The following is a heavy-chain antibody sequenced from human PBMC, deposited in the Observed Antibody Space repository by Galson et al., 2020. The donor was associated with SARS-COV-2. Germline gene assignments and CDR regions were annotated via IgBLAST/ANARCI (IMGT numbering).Heavy chain of an antibody. CDR2: IGSGLSTI. J-gene: IGHJ4*02. CDR1: GITFSSYT. Sequence: GESLKISCTASGITFSSYTMNSVRQAPGKGLECLSYIGSGLSTIYYADSVMGRFTISTDNAKKSLYLQMNSLRAEDTAVYYCARESGQAIAAAGTAFDYWGQGTLVAVSS. V-gene: IGHV3-48*04. CDR3: ARESGQAIAAAGTAFDY. D-gene: IGHD6-13*01.